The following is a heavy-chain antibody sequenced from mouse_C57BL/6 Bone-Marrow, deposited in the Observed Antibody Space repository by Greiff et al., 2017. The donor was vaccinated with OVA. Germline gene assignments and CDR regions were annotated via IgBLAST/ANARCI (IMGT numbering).Heavy chain of an antibody. J-gene: IGHJ4*01. CDR1: GYSITSGYY. CDR2: ISYDGSN. Sequence: EVQLQQSGPGLEKPSQSLSLTCSVTGYSITSGYYWNWIRQFPGNKLEWMGYISYDGSNNYNPSLKNRISITRDTSKNQFFLKLNSVTTEDTATYYCAREVLYAMDYWGQGTSVTVSS. CDR3: AREVLYAMDY. V-gene: IGHV3-6*01.